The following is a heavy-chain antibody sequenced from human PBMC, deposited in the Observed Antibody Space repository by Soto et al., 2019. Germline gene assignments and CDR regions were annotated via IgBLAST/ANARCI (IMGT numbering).Heavy chain of an antibody. CDR2: ISSSSSYI. Sequence: AWGSLLLSCAASGFTFSSYSMNWVRQAPGKGLEWVSSISSSSSYIYYADSVKGRFTISRDNAKNSLYLQMNSLRAEDTAVYYCARDLTQEGMDVWGQGTTVTVSS. D-gene: IGHD3-9*01. V-gene: IGHV3-21*01. CDR1: GFTFSSYS. J-gene: IGHJ6*02. CDR3: ARDLTQEGMDV.